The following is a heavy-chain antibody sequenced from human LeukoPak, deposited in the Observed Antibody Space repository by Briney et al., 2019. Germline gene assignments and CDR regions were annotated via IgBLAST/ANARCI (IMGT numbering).Heavy chain of an antibody. CDR2: INSDGSVT. CDR3: TRATGSFYGLGY. Sequence: GGSLRLSCAASGFTFSSYWMHWVRQAPGKGLLWVSRINSDGSVTTYADSVKGRFTISRDNPKNTLYLQMNSLRAEDTAVYYCTRATGSFYGLGYWGQGTLVTVSS. D-gene: IGHD1-26*01. V-gene: IGHV3-74*01. J-gene: IGHJ4*02. CDR1: GFTFSSYW.